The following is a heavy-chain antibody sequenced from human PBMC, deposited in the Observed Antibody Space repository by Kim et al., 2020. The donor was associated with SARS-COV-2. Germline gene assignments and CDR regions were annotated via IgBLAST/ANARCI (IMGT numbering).Heavy chain of an antibody. Sequence: SETLSLTCAVYGGSFSGYYWSWIRQPPGKGLEWIGEINHSGSTNYNPSLKSRVTISVDTSKNQFSLKLSSVTAADTAVYYCARGGPRTGGSWLLPHDAFDIWGQGTMVTVSS. J-gene: IGHJ3*02. V-gene: IGHV4-34*01. D-gene: IGHD3-9*01. CDR3: ARGGPRTGGSWLLPHDAFDI. CDR1: GGSFSGYY. CDR2: INHSGST.